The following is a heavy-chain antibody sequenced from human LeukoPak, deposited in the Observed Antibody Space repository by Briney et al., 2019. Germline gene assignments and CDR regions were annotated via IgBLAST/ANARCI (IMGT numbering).Heavy chain of an antibody. CDR1: GASFSSYY. CDR2: IFYNGNT. Sequence: SETLSLTCTVSGASFSSYYWSWLRQPPGKGLEWIAYIFYNGNTKYNPSLKSRVTISVDTSKTQFSLKVTTVTAADTAVYYCARAPRDRGYCGATSCFEYMDVWGRGTTVTISS. J-gene: IGHJ6*03. CDR3: ARAPRDRGYCGATSCFEYMDV. D-gene: IGHD2-2*01. V-gene: IGHV4-59*01.